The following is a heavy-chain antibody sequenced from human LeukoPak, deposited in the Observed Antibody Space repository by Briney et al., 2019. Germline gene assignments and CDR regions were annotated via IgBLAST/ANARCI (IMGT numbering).Heavy chain of an antibody. Sequence: SETLSLTCAVYGGSFSGYYWSWIRQPPGKGLEWIGEINHSGSTNYNPSLKSRVTISVDTSKNQFSLKLSSVTAADTAVYYCASSAYDFWSGYYARWFDPWGQGTLVTDSS. J-gene: IGHJ5*02. CDR1: GGSFSGYY. CDR2: INHSGST. CDR3: ASSAYDFWSGYYARWFDP. D-gene: IGHD3-3*01. V-gene: IGHV4-34*01.